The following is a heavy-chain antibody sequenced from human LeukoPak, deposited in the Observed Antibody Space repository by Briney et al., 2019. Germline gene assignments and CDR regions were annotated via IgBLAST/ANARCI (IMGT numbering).Heavy chain of an antibody. D-gene: IGHD6-19*01. CDR2: IKQDGREK. J-gene: IGHJ6*02. CDR3: ARDARRWVAVAGKKDYYYYGMDV. V-gene: IGHV3-7*01. Sequence: GGSLRLSCAASGFTFSSYWMSWVRQAPGRGLEGVANIKQDGREKYYVDSVKGRFTISRDNAKNSLYLQMNSLRAEDTAVYYCARDARRWVAVAGKKDYYYYGMDVWGQGTTVTVSS. CDR1: GFTFSSYW.